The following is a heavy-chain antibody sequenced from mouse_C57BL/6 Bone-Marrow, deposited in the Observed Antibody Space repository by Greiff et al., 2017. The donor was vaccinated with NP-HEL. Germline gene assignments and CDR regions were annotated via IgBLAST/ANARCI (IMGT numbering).Heavy chain of an antibody. J-gene: IGHJ2*01. CDR3: ARNLIYDGSYEYYFDY. V-gene: IGHV2-9-1*01. D-gene: IGHD2-3*01. Sequence: VKLVESGPGLVAPSQSLSITCTVSGFSLTSYAISWVRQPPGKGLEWLGVIWTGGGTNYNSALKSRLSISKDNSKSQVFLKMNSLQTDDTARYYCARNLIYDGSYEYYFDYWGQGTTLTVSS. CDR2: IWTGGGT. CDR1: GFSLTSYA.